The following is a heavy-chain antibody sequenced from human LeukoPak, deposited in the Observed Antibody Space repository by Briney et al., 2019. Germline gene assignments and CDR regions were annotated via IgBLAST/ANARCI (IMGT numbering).Heavy chain of an antibody. CDR3: ARDRNSGSYFNGVGGTLPDH. Sequence: ASVKVSCKASGYTFTSYYMHWVRQAPGQGLEWMGIINPSGGSTSYAQKFQGRVTMTRDTSTSTVYMELSSLRSEDTAVYYCARDRNSGSYFNGVGGTLPDHWGQGTLVTVSS. D-gene: IGHD1-26*01. CDR1: GYTFTSYY. V-gene: IGHV1-46*01. CDR2: INPSGGST. J-gene: IGHJ5*02.